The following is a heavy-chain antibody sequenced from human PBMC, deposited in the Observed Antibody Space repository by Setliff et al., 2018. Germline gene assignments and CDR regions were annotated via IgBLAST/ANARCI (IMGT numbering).Heavy chain of an antibody. CDR1: GYSFTTYW. J-gene: IGHJ3*01. D-gene: IGHD1-26*01. CDR2: IYPADSDS. CDR3: ARGVGATWSRPDAFDV. V-gene: IGHV5-51*01. Sequence: GESLKISCEGSGYSFTTYWIAWVRRVPGKGLEWLGIIYPADSDSRYSPSFQGQVTISADKSISTAYLQWKSLKASDTAMYYCARGVGATWSRPDAFDVWGQGTLVTVSS.